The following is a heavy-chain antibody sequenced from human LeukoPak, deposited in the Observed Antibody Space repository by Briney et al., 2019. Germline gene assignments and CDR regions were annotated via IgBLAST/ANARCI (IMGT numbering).Heavy chain of an antibody. Sequence: PGGSLRLSCAASGFTFSSYAMHWVRQAPGKGLEWVAVISYDGSNKYYADSVKGRFTISRDNSKNTLYLQMNSLRAEDTAVYYCAREARDYYFDYWGQGTLVTVSS. D-gene: IGHD3/OR15-3a*01. J-gene: IGHJ4*02. CDR3: AREARDYYFDY. V-gene: IGHV3-30-3*01. CDR2: ISYDGSNK. CDR1: GFTFSSYA.